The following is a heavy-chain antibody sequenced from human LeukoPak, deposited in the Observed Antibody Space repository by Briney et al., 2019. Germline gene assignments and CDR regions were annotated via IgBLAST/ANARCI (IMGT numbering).Heavy chain of an antibody. CDR1: GGSISSYY. J-gene: IGHJ4*02. Sequence: SETLSLTCTVSGGSISSYYWSWIRQPPGKGLEWIGYIYYSGSTNYNPSLKSRVTISVDTSKNQFSLKLSSVTAADTAVYYCARVGPYDSSGSIGFDYWGQGTLVTVSS. V-gene: IGHV4-59*01. CDR3: ARVGPYDSSGSIGFDY. CDR2: IYYSGST. D-gene: IGHD3-22*01.